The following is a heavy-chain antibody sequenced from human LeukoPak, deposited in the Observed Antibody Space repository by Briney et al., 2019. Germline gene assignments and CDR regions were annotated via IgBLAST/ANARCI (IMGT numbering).Heavy chain of an antibody. CDR3: ARGVAYDFWSGYYSSDY. CDR1: GYTFTSYC. J-gene: IGHJ4*02. D-gene: IGHD3-3*01. CDR2: INPSGGST. Sequence: ASVKVSCKASGYTFTSYCMHWVRQAPGQGLEWMGIINPSGGSTSYAQKFQGRVTITRDTSASTAYMELSSLRSEDTAVYYCARGVAYDFWSGYYSSDYWGQGTLVTVSS. V-gene: IGHV1-46*01.